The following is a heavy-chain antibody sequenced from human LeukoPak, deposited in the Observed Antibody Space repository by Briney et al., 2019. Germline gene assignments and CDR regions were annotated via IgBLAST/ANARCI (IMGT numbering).Heavy chain of an antibody. CDR2: INHSGST. J-gene: IGHJ3*02. CDR1: GGSFSGYY. CDR3: ARGLRVTMVRGPRGAFDI. D-gene: IGHD3-10*01. Sequence: PSETLSLTCAVYGGSFSGYYWSWIRQPPGKGLEWIGEINHSGSTNYNPSLKSRVTISVDTSKNQFSLKLSSVTAADTAVYYCARGLRVTMVRGPRGAFDIWGQGTMVTVSS. V-gene: IGHV4-34*01.